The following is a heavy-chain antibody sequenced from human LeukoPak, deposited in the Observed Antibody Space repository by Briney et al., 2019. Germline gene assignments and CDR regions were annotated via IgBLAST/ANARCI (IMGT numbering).Heavy chain of an antibody. J-gene: IGHJ3*02. CDR1: GGSISNYY. D-gene: IGHD3-9*01. V-gene: IGHV4-59*01. Sequence: SETLSHTRSVSGGSISNYYWSWLRPPPGKRVEWSGYIYYNGDTNYSPSLKGRVTISVDTSKNQFSLKLSSVTAADTAVYYCAREVVRYFVSEGDFDIWGQGAMVTVSS. CDR3: AREVVRYFVSEGDFDI. CDR2: IYYNGDT.